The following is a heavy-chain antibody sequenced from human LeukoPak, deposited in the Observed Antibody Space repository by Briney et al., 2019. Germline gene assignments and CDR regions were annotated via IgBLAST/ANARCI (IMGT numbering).Heavy chain of an antibody. CDR1: GFTFSSYS. V-gene: IGHV3-23*01. CDR3: AKDRFSSPSF. CDR2: ISGSGGST. D-gene: IGHD6-6*01. J-gene: IGHJ6*02. Sequence: GGSLRLSCAASGFTFSSYSMNWVRQAPGKGLEWVSAISGSGGSTYYADSVKGRFTISRDNSKNTLYLQMNSLRAEDTAVYYCAKDRFSSPSFWGQGTTVTVSS.